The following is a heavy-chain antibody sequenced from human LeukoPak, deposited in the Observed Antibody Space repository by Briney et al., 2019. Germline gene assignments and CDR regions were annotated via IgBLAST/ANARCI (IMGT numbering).Heavy chain of an antibody. CDR1: GGSISSGDYY. J-gene: IGHJ5*02. Sequence: PSQTLSLTCTVSGGSISSGDYYWSWIRQPPGKGLEWIGYIYYSGSTYYNPSLKSRVTISVDTSKNQFSLKLSSVTAADTAVYYCARGLRDYVWGSYRYPNWFDPWGQGTLVTVSS. CDR2: IYYSGST. CDR3: ARGLRDYVWGSYRYPNWFDP. D-gene: IGHD3-16*02. V-gene: IGHV4-30-4*01.